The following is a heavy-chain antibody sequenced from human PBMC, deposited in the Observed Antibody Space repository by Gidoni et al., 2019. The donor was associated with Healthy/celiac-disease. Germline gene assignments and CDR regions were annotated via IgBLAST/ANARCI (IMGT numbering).Heavy chain of an antibody. CDR1: GFTVSSNY. Sequence: EVQLVESGGGLVQPGGSLRLSCAASGFTVSSNYMSWVRQAPGKGLEWVSVIYSGGSTYYADSVKGRFTISRDNSKNTLYIQMNSLRAEDTAVYYCAREHLVGATGYYFDYWGQGTLVTVSS. D-gene: IGHD1-26*01. J-gene: IGHJ4*02. CDR2: IYSGGST. V-gene: IGHV3-66*01. CDR3: AREHLVGATGYYFDY.